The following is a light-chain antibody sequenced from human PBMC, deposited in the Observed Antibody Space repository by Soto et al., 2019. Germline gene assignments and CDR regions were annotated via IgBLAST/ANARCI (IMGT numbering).Light chain of an antibody. V-gene: IGKV3-15*01. Sequence: EIVLTQSPASLSVSPGETATLSCRASQSISNSLAWYQQKPGKAPSLLIYGASTRATGIPARFSGSGSGTEFTLTISSLQSEDSALYYCQQYNNWPPMTFGQGTKLEIK. CDR1: QSISNS. CDR3: QQYNNWPPMT. CDR2: GAS. J-gene: IGKJ2*01.